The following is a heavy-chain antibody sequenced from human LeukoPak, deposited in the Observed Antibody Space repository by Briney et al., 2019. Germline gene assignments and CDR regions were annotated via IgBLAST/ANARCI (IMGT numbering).Heavy chain of an antibody. Sequence: ASVKVSCKASGYTFTNYYIHWVRQAPGQGLEWMGLINPSGGSTNYAQKFQGRVTMTRDTSMSTVYMELSSLRSDDPAVYYCATVNLDYFDSGAFDSWGQGTLVTVSS. CDR1: GYTFTNYY. V-gene: IGHV1-46*01. J-gene: IGHJ4*02. CDR3: ATVNLDYFDSGAFDS. CDR2: INPSGGST. D-gene: IGHD3-22*01.